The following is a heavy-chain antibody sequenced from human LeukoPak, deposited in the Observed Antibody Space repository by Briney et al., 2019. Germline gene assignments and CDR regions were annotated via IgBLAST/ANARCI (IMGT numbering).Heavy chain of an antibody. CDR3: ASSVYDILTAQGGFDY. Sequence: ASVKVSCKASGYTFTSYGISWVRQAPGQGLEWMGWISAYNGNTNYAQKLQGRVTMTTDTSTSTAYMELRSLRSDDTAVYYCASSVYDILTAQGGFDYWGQGTLVTVSS. J-gene: IGHJ4*02. CDR2: ISAYNGNT. V-gene: IGHV1-18*01. D-gene: IGHD3-9*01. CDR1: GYTFTSYG.